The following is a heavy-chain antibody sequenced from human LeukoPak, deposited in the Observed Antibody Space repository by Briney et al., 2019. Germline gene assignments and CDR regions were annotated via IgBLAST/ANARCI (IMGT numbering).Heavy chain of an antibody. J-gene: IGHJ4*02. CDR2: ISYSGTT. V-gene: IGHV4-39*07. CDR3: ASDDY. CDR1: GGSINSYNSNY. Sequence: NPSETLSLTCTVSGGSINSYNSNYWGWIRQPPGKGLEWIGSISYSGTTYYNPSLESRVTISVDTSKNQFFLKLNSLTAADTAVYYCASDDYWGQGTLVTVSS.